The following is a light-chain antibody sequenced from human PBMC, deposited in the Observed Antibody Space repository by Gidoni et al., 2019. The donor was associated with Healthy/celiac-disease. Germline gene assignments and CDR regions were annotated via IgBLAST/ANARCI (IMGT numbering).Light chain of an antibody. CDR1: KSVSSN. CDR3: QQYNTWPYT. CDR2: GAS. Sequence: EIVMTQSPATLSVSPGARATLSCRASKSVSSNLAWYQQKPGQAPRLLIYGASTSATGIPARFSGSGSGTEFTLTISSLQSEDFAVYYCQQYNTWPYTFGQGTKLEIK. J-gene: IGKJ2*01. V-gene: IGKV3-15*01.